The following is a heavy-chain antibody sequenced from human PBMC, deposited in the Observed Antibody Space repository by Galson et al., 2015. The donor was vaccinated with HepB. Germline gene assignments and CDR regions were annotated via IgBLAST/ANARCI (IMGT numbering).Heavy chain of an antibody. CDR2: ISAYNGNT. CDR3: ARNQRITIFGVVMDFDY. D-gene: IGHD3-3*01. V-gene: IGHV1-18*01. CDR1: GYTFTSYG. J-gene: IGHJ4*02. Sequence: SVKVSCKASGYTFTSYGISWVRQAPGQGLEWMGWISAYNGNTNYAQKLQGRVTMTTDTSTSTAYMELRSLRSDDTAVYYCARNQRITIFGVVMDFDYWGQGTLVTVSS.